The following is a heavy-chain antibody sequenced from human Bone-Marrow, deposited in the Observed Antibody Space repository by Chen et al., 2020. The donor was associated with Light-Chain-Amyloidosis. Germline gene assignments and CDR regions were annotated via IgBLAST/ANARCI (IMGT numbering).Heavy chain of an antibody. CDR1: GFTFSSYE. J-gene: IGHJ3*02. Sequence: EVQLVESGGGLVQPGGSLRLSCAASGFTFSSYEMHWVRQATGKGLEWVSAIGTAGDTYYPGSVKGRFTISRENAKNSLYLQMNSLRAGDTAVYYCARGGPFDSSGYYYAFDIWGQGTMVTVSS. D-gene: IGHD3-22*01. CDR2: IGTAGDT. V-gene: IGHV3-13*01. CDR3: ARGGPFDSSGYYYAFDI.